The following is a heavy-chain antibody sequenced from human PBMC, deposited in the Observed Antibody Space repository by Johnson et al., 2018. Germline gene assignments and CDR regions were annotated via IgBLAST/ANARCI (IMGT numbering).Heavy chain of an antibody. Sequence: VQLVQSGGGLVKPGGSLRLSCAASGFTFSNAWMSWVRQAPGKGLEWVGRIKSKTDGGTRDYDAPVKGRFTISRDESKNTRYLQLNSLKTEDTAVYYCTTGRRGAFDIWGQGTMVTVSS. V-gene: IGHV3-15*01. D-gene: IGHD1-1*01. CDR1: GFTFSNAW. J-gene: IGHJ3*02. CDR2: IKSKTDGGTR. CDR3: TTGRRGAFDI.